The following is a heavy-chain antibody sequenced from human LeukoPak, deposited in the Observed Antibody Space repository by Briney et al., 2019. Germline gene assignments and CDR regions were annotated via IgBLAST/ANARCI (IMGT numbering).Heavy chain of an antibody. CDR1: GFTFSSYG. J-gene: IGHJ3*02. V-gene: IGHV3-30*02. CDR3: AKDLYCSSTSCYLSGAFDI. Sequence: SGGSLRLSCAASGFTFSSYGMHWVRQAPGKGLEWVAFIRYDGSNKYYADSVKGRFTISRDNSKNTLYLQMNSLRAEDTAVYYCAKDLYCSSTSCYLSGAFDIWGQGTMVTVSS. CDR2: IRYDGSNK. D-gene: IGHD2-2*01.